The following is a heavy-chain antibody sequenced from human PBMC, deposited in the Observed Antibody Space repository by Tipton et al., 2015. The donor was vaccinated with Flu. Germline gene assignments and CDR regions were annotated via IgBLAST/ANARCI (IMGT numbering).Heavy chain of an antibody. CDR3: ARGEEGADQFFQH. CDR1: GYTFTDYD. Sequence: QVQLVQSGAEVKKPGASMKVSCKASGYTFTDYDIDWVRQAPGQGLEWVGWINPNSGNSGYAQKFQGRVTMTRNTSITTAYMELRSLTSEDTAVYYCARGEEGADQFFQHWGQGTLVTVSS. V-gene: IGHV1-8*02. CDR2: INPNSGNS. D-gene: IGHD6-19*01. J-gene: IGHJ1*01.